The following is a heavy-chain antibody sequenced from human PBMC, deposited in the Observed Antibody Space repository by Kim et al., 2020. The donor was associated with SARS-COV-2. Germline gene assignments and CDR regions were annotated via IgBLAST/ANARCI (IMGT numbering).Heavy chain of an antibody. CDR2: ISGSGGST. CDR3: AKDHTGDHYYDSIPEMTDWYFDL. Sequence: GGSLRLSCAASGFTFSSYAMSWVRQAPGKGLEWVSAISGSGGSTYYADSVKGRFTISRDNSKNTLYLQMNSLRAEDTAVYYCAKDHTGDHYYDSIPEMTDWYFDLWGRGTLVTVSS. J-gene: IGHJ2*01. CDR1: GFTFSSYA. D-gene: IGHD3-22*01. V-gene: IGHV3-23*01.